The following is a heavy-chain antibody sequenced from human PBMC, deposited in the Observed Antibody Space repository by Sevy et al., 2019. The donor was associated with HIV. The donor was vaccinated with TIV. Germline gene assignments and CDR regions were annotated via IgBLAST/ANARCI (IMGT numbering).Heavy chain of an antibody. CDR3: ARNCDY. Sequence: SETLSLTCTVSGGSISSGNYLWSWIRQTPGKGLEWIGTVHYSGRTYYNPSLKSRVTISEDTSKNQFSLSLNSVTAADTAVYFCARNCDYWGQGTLVTVSS. CDR1: GGSISSGNYL. V-gene: IGHV4-39*01. CDR2: VHYSGRT. J-gene: IGHJ4*02.